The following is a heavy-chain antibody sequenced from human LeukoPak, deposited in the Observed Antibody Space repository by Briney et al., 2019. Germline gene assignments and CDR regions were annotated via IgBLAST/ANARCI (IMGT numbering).Heavy chain of an antibody. CDR1: GGTFSSYA. D-gene: IGHD3-16*02. CDR3: ADLWGSYRGLDY. Sequence: SVKVSCKASGGTFSSYAISWVRQAPGQGLEWMGGIIPIFGTANYAQKFQGRVTITADESTSTAYMELSSLRSEDTAVYYCADLWGSYRGLDYWGQGTLVTVSS. CDR2: IIPIFGTA. V-gene: IGHV1-69*13. J-gene: IGHJ4*02.